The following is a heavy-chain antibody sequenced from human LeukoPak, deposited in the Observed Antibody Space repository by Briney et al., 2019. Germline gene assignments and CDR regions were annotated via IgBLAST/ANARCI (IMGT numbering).Heavy chain of an antibody. J-gene: IGHJ4*02. CDR2: LLYDRSDK. CDR3: AKGRGYYYPGDY. D-gene: IGHD3-22*01. V-gene: IGHV3-30*02. CDR1: GFTFSTYG. Sequence: GGSLRLSCAASGFTFSTYGMHWVRQAPGKGLEWVAFLLYDRSDKYYADSVKGRFSISRDNSKNTLYLQMNSLRAEDTAVYYCAKGRGYYYPGDYWGQGTLVTVSS.